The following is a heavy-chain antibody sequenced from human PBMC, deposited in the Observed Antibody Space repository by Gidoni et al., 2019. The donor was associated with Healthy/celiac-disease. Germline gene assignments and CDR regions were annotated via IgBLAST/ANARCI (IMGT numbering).Heavy chain of an antibody. V-gene: IGHV4-59*01. J-gene: IGHJ4*02. D-gene: IGHD5-18*01. CDR1: GGSISSYY. CDR3: ARGYSYAVDY. CDR2: VYYSGST. Sequence: QVQLQESGPGLVTPSETLSLTCTVSGGSISSYYWSWIRQPPGKGLEWIGYVYYSGSTNSNPSLNSRVTISVDTSKNQFSLKLSSVTAADTAVYYCARGYSYAVDYWGQGTLVTVSS.